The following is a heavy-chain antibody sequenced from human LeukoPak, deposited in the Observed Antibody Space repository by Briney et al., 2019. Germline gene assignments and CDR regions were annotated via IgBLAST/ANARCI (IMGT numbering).Heavy chain of an antibody. CDR2: IKSKTDGGTT. CDR3: TTRRGYSYGSPHY. D-gene: IGHD5-18*01. J-gene: IGHJ1*01. Sequence: GGSLRLSCAASGSTFSNAWISWVRQAPGKGLEWVGRIKSKTDGGTTDYAAPVKGRFTISRDDSKNTLYLQMNSLKTEDTAVYYCTTRRGYSYGSPHYWGQGTLVTVSS. V-gene: IGHV3-15*01. CDR1: GSTFSNAW.